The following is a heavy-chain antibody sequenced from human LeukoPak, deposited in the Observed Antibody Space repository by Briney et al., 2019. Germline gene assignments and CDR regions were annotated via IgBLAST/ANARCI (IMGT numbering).Heavy chain of an antibody. D-gene: IGHD3-10*01. V-gene: IGHV3-7*01. Sequence: GGSLRLSCAASGFTLSSYWMTWVRQAPGKGLEWVANIEGDDSERNYLDSVKGRFSIFRGNAKNSLSLQMNSLRAEDTAVYYCVRSSFAGYDYWGQGALVTVSS. CDR2: IEGDDSER. CDR3: VRSSFAGYDY. J-gene: IGHJ4*02. CDR1: GFTLSSYW.